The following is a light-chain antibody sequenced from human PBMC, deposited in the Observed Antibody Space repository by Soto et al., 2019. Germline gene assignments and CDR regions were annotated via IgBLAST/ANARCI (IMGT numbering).Light chain of an antibody. CDR2: DVS. Sequence: QSALTQPASVSGSPGQSITISCTGTSSDVGGYNYGSWYQQHPGKAPKLMIYDVSNRPSGVSNRFSASKSGNTASLTISGLQAEDEADYYCSSYTSSSLVFGGGTKLTVL. J-gene: IGLJ2*01. CDR1: SSDVGGYNY. V-gene: IGLV2-14*01. CDR3: SSYTSSSLV.